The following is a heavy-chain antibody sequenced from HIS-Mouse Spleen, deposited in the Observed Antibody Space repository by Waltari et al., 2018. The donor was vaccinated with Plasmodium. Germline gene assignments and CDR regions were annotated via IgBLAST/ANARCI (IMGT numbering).Heavy chain of an antibody. CDR1: GGSISSYY. V-gene: IGHV4-59*01. CDR3: ARGGYSSSSYYFDY. Sequence: QVQLQESGPGLVKPSETLSLTCTVSGGSISSYYWSWIRQPPGKGLEWIAYIYYSGSTTYNPSLKSRVTISVDTSKNQFSLKLSSVTAADTAVFYCARGGYSSSSYYFDYWGQGTLVTVSS. CDR2: IYYSGST. D-gene: IGHD6-6*01. J-gene: IGHJ4*02.